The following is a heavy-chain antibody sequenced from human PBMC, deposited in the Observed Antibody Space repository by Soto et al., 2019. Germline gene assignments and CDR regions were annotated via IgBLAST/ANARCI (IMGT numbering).Heavy chain of an antibody. V-gene: IGHV1-18*01. Sequence: GASVKVSCKASGYTFTNYGISWVRQAPGQGLEWMGWINVYNGNTKYAQKVQGRVTMTTDTSTSTAYMELRSLRSDDTAVYYCARGVGSGSYYNQYNWFDPWGQGTLVTVS. J-gene: IGHJ5*02. CDR2: INVYNGNT. D-gene: IGHD3-10*01. CDR3: ARGVGSGSYYNQYNWFDP. CDR1: GYTFTNYG.